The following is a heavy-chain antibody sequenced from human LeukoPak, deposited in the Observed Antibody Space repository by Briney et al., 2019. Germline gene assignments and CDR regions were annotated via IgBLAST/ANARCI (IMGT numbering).Heavy chain of an antibody. V-gene: IGHV3-21*01. J-gene: IGHJ4*02. D-gene: IGHD3-22*01. Sequence: GGSLRLACAASGYTFSDYSMNWVRQAPGKGLEWVSSISSSSTYISYADSVKGRFTISRDNAKSSLYLQMNSLRAEDTAVYSCARDYYDSSGSFDYWGQGTLVTVSS. CDR2: ISSSSTYI. CDR3: ARDYYDSSGSFDY. CDR1: GYTFSDYS.